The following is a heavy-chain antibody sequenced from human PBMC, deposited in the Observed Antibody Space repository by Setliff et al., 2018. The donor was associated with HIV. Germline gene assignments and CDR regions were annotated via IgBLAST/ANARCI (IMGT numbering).Heavy chain of an antibody. D-gene: IGHD3-10*01. CDR2: INHSGST. J-gene: IGHJ6*03. CDR3: ARGRDYYGSGSYFNGRANSYYFMDV. Sequence: SETLSLTCAVYGGSFSGYYWSWIRQPPGKGLEWTGEINHSGSTNYSPSLKSRVTISVDTSKNQFSLRLSSVTAADTAVYYCARGRDYYGSGSYFNGRANSYYFMDVWGKGTTVTVSS. V-gene: IGHV4-34*01. CDR1: GGSFSGYY.